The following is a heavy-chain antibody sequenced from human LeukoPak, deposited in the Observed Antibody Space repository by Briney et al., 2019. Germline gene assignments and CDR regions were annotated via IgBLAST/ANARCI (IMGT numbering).Heavy chain of an antibody. D-gene: IGHD5-18*01. CDR1: GFTFSSYG. J-gene: IGHJ4*02. CDR2: IWYDGSEK. Sequence: PGGSLRLSCAASGFTFSSYGMHWVRQAPGKGLEWVAVIWYDGSEKYYGDSVKGRFTISRDNSKNTLYLQMDSLRAEDTAMYYCARDMRGLQLWSLDYWGQGTLVTVSS. CDR3: ARDMRGLQLWSLDY. V-gene: IGHV3-33*01.